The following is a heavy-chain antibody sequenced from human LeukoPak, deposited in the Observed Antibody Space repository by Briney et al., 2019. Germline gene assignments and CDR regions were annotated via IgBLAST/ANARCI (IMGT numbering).Heavy chain of an antibody. J-gene: IGHJ4*02. CDR1: GFTFSSYA. CDR3: ARGLSGYDSRIPYYFDY. CDR2: ISYDGSNK. D-gene: IGHD5-12*01. V-gene: IGHV3-30-3*01. Sequence: GGSLRLSCAASGFTFSSYAMHWVRQAPGKGLEWVAVISYDGSNKYYADSVKGRFTISRDNSRNTLSLQMNSLRAEDTAVYYCARGLSGYDSRIPYYFDYWGQGTLVTVSS.